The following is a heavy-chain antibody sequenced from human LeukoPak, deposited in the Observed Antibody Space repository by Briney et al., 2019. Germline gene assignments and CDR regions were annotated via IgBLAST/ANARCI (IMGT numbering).Heavy chain of an antibody. Sequence: GGSLRLSCAASGFSFGNYAMNWVRQAPGKGLEWVSSISGSGGSTYFAGSVKGRVTISRDNSKNTMYMQMNSLRVEDTAVYYCAKGGQNYDFWRFDYWGQGSLVTVSS. CDR2: ISGSGGST. V-gene: IGHV3-23*01. J-gene: IGHJ4*02. CDR3: AKGGQNYDFWRFDY. CDR1: GFSFGNYA. D-gene: IGHD3-3*01.